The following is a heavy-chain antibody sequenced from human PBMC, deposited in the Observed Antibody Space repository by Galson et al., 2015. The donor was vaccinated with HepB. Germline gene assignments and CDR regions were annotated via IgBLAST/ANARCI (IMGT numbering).Heavy chain of an antibody. Sequence: SLRLSCAASGFTFSSYAMSWVRQAPGKGLEWVSAIGGSGGSTYYADSVKGRFTISRDNSKNTLYLQMNSLRAEDTAVYYCAKDRPSKFIAAAGSFDYWGQGTLVTVSS. CDR3: AKDRPSKFIAAAGSFDY. CDR1: GFTFSSYA. D-gene: IGHD6-13*01. V-gene: IGHV3-23*01. J-gene: IGHJ4*02. CDR2: IGGSGGST.